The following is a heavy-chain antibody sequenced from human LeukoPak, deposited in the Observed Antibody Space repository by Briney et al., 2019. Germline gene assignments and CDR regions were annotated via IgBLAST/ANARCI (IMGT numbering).Heavy chain of an antibody. CDR2: ICASGGST. CDR3: ATEEFDY. J-gene: IGHJ4*02. Sequence: GGSLRLSCAAPGFTLGSYAMTWVRQAPGKGLEWVSAICASGGSTYYADSVKGRSTISRDNSKNTLYLQMNSLRAEDTAVYYCATEEFDYWGQGTLVTVSS. CDR1: GFTLGSYA. V-gene: IGHV3-23*01.